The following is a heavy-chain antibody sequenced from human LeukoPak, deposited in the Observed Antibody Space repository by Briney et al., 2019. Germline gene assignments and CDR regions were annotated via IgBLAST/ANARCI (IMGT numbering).Heavy chain of an antibody. Sequence: SETLSLTCTVSGGSISSYYWSWIRQPAGKGLEWIGRIYTSGSTNYNPSLKSRVTMSVDTSKNQFSLKLSSVTAADTAVYYCARVESGLNNYYMDVWGKGTTVTVSS. D-gene: IGHD1/OR15-1a*01. J-gene: IGHJ6*03. CDR1: GGSISSYY. CDR2: IYTSGST. CDR3: ARVESGLNNYYMDV. V-gene: IGHV4-4*07.